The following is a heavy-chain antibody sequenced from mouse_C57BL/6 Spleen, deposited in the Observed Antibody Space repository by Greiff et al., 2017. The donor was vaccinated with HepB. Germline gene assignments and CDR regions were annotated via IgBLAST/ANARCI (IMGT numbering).Heavy chain of an antibody. J-gene: IGHJ3*01. CDR1: GYTFTDHT. CDR2: IYPRDGST. Sequence: QVQLQQSDAELVKPGASVKISCKASGYTFTDHTIHWMKQRPEQGLEWIGYIYPRDGSTKYNEKFKGKATLTADKSSSTASMQLNSLTSEDSAVYCCAREEDDGYYEFAYWGQGTLVTVSS. CDR3: AREEDDGYYEFAY. D-gene: IGHD2-3*01. V-gene: IGHV1-78*01.